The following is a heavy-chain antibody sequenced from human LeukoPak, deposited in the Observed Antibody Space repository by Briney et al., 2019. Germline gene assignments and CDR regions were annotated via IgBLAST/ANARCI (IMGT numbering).Heavy chain of an antibody. D-gene: IGHD3-22*01. V-gene: IGHV3-64D*09. CDR3: VKKGYYDSSGYYY. CDR2: ISSNGGST. Sequence: GGSLRLSCSASGFTFSSYAMHWVRQAPGKGLEYVSAISSNGGSTYYADSVRGRFTISRDNSKNTLYLQMSSLRAEDTAVCYCVKKGYYDSSGYYYWGQGTLVTVSS. J-gene: IGHJ4*02. CDR1: GFTFSSYA.